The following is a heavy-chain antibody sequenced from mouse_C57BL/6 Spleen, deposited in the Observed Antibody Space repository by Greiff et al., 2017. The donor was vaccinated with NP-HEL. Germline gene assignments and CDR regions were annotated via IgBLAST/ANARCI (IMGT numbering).Heavy chain of an antibody. CDR2: ISDGGSYT. CDR3: ARDGIGFAY. CDR1: GFTFSSYA. J-gene: IGHJ3*01. V-gene: IGHV5-4*01. Sequence: EVKVEESGGGLVKPGGSLKLSCAASGFTFSSYAMSWVRQTPEKRLEWVATISDGGSYTYYPDNVKGRFTISRDNAKNNLYLQMSHLKSEDTAMYYCARDGIGFAYWGQGTLVTVSA.